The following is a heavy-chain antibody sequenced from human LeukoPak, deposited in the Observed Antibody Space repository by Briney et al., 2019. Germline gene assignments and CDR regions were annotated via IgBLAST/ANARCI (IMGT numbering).Heavy chain of an antibody. CDR1: GGSISSSSYY. CDR3: ARHRQWLVWFDP. Sequence: SETLSLTCTVSGGSISSSSYYWGWIRQPPGKGLEWIGEINHSGSTNYNPSLKSRVTISVDTSKNQFSLKLSSVTAADTAVYYCARHRQWLVWFDPWGQGTLVTVSS. D-gene: IGHD6-19*01. J-gene: IGHJ5*02. CDR2: INHSGST. V-gene: IGHV4-39*01.